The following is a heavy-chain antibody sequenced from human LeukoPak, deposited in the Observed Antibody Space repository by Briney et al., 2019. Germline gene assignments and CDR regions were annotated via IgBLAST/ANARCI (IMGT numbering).Heavy chain of an antibody. CDR2: IGGDGGKK. D-gene: IGHD6-25*01. V-gene: IGHV3-7*01. J-gene: IGHJ4*02. CDR1: GFTFSSYE. CDR3: ARDRGWRLLDY. Sequence: GGSLRLSCAASGFTFSSYEMNWVRQAPGKGLEWLANIGGDGGKKFYVGSVKGRFTISRDNAENSLYLQMNSLRVEDTAVYYCARDRGWRLLDYWGQGTLVTVSS.